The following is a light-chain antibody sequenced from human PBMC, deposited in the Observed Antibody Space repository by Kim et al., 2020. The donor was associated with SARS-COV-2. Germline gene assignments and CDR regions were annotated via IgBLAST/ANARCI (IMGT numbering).Light chain of an antibody. Sequence: SYELTQPPSVPVSPGQTARITCSGDALPKKYAYWYQQKSGQAPVLVIYEDSKRPSGIPERFSGSSSGTMATLTISGAQVEDEADYYCYSTDSSGNHRVFGGGTQLTVL. CDR1: ALPKKY. CDR2: EDS. J-gene: IGLJ3*02. V-gene: IGLV3-10*01. CDR3: YSTDSSGNHRV.